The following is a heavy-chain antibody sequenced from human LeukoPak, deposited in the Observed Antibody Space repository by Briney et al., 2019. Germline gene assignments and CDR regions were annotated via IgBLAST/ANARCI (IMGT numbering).Heavy chain of an antibody. CDR1: GFIFSDYY. J-gene: IGHJ4*02. V-gene: IGHV3-11*06. D-gene: IGHD6-13*01. CDR2: ISSSSIYT. Sequence: GGSLRLSCAASGFIFSDYYMSWLRQAPGKGLEWLSYISSSSIYTSYADSVRGRFTISRDNAKNSLYLQMNSLRAEDTAVYYCAREGRAAAASFDFWGQGTLVTVSS. CDR3: AREGRAAAASFDF.